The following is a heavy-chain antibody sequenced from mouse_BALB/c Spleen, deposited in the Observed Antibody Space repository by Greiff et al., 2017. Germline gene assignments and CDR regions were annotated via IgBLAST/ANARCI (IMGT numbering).Heavy chain of an antibody. Sequence: EVQLVESGGGLVQPGGSRKLSCAASGFTFSSFGMHWVRQAPEKGLEWVAYISSGSSTIYYADTVKGRFTISRDNPKNTLFLQMTSLRSEDTAMYYCAAITTSYAMDYWGQGTSVTVSS. V-gene: IGHV5-17*02. CDR3: AAITTSYAMDY. D-gene: IGHD1-2*01. CDR1: GFTFSSFG. J-gene: IGHJ4*01. CDR2: ISSGSSTI.